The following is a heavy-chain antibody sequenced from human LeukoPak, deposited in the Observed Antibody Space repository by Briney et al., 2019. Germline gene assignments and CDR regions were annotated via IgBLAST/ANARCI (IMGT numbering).Heavy chain of an antibody. CDR2: INRDETDI. CDR3: ARGDGRGRSDGAT. D-gene: IGHD6-19*01. J-gene: IGHJ1*01. V-gene: IGHV3-7*01. CDR1: GFNFNSY. Sequence: PGGSLRLSCAASGFNFNSYMGWVRQAPEDGLEWVAIINRDETDIYYVDSVKGRFTIPRDNAKSSLFLEMNSLRVEDTGVYYCARGDGRGRSDGATWGPGTLVTVSS.